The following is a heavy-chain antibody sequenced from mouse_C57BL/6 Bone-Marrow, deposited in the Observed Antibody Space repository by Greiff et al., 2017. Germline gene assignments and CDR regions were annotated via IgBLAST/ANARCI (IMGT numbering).Heavy chain of an antibody. CDR3: TPTLPNSDYFDY. D-gene: IGHD2-10*01. V-gene: IGHV6-6*01. Sequence: EVQGVESGGGLVQPGGSLKLSCAASGFTFSDAWMDWVRQPPEKGLEWVAEIRNKANNHATYYAESVQGRFTISRDDSKSSVYLQMNSLRADDTSINYCTPTLPNSDYFDYWGQGTSLTVSS. J-gene: IGHJ2*02. CDR2: IRNKANNHAT. CDR1: GFTFSDAW.